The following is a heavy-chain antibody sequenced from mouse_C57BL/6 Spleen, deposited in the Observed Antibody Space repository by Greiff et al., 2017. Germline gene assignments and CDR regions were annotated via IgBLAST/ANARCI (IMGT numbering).Heavy chain of an antibody. D-gene: IGHD1-1*01. CDR2: IDPSDSET. CDR1: GYTFTSYW. V-gene: IGHV1-52*01. CDR3: ARFSITTVVADYYAMDY. Sequence: QVQLKQPGAELVRPGSSVKLSCKASGYTFTSYWMHWVKQRPIQGLEWIGNIDPSDSETHYNQKFKDKATLTVDKSSSTAYMQLSSLTSEDSAVYYCARFSITTVVADYYAMDYWGQGTSVTVSS. J-gene: IGHJ4*01.